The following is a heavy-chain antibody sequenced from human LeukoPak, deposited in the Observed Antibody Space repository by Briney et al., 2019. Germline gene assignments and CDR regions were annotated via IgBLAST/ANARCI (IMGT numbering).Heavy chain of an antibody. D-gene: IGHD5-24*01. CDR2: ISSSGAYI. CDR3: ARTKEMDSISYFDS. J-gene: IGHJ4*02. V-gene: IGHV3-21*01. Sequence: PGGSLRLSCEASGFTFIIYSMNWVRQAPGKGLEWVSSISSSGAYIYYADSVKGRFTISRDNAKNSLYLQMNSLRAEDTAVYYCARTKEMDSISYFDSWGQGTLVTVSS. CDR1: GFTFIIYS.